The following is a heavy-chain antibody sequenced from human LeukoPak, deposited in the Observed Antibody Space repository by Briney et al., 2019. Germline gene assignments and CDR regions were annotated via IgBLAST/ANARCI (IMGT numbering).Heavy chain of an antibody. V-gene: IGHV1-2*02. CDR3: ARGPLLELLTHFDY. Sequence: WASVKVSCKASGGTFSSLTINWVRQAPGQGLEWMGWINPNSGGTNYAQKFQGRVTMTRDTSISTAYMELSRLRSDDTAVYYCARGPLLELLTHFDYWGQGTLVTVSS. CDR2: INPNSGGT. CDR1: GGTFSSLT. J-gene: IGHJ4*02. D-gene: IGHD1-7*01.